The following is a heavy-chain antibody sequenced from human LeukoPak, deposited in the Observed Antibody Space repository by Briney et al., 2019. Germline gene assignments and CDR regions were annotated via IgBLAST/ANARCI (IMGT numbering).Heavy chain of an antibody. Sequence: GGSLRLSCAASGFTVSSSFLSWVRQAPGKGLEWLSILYSDGARTQYADSAKGRFTISRDNSKNTLYLQMNSLRAEDTALYYCSRLISGSYHLYFDDWGLGTLVTVSS. CDR1: GFTVSSSF. CDR3: SRLISGSYHLYFDD. J-gene: IGHJ4*02. CDR2: LYSDGART. D-gene: IGHD3-10*01. V-gene: IGHV3-66*01.